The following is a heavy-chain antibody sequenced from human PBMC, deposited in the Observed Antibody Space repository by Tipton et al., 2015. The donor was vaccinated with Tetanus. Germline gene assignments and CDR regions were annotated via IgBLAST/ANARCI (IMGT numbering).Heavy chain of an antibody. V-gene: IGHV3-33*08. CDR2: SWYDGTDK. Sequence: SLRLSCTASGFTFSDYYMGWVRQAPGKGLEWVAVSWYDGTDKYYADSVKGRFTISRDNSKNTLYLQMNSLRAEDTAVYYCAREADCSGGSCFSGDFDNWGQGTQVTVSS. CDR3: AREADCSGGSCFSGDFDN. J-gene: IGHJ4*02. CDR1: GFTFSDYY. D-gene: IGHD2-15*01.